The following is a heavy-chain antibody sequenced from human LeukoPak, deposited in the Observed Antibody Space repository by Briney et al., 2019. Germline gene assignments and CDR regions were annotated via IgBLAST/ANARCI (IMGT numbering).Heavy chain of an antibody. V-gene: IGHV3-23*01. J-gene: IGHJ4*02. D-gene: IGHD5-18*01. CDR3: ARRATTERGHSYGLDY. Sequence: GGSLRLSCAASGFTFSSYAMSWVRQAPGKGLEWVSAISGSGGSTYYADSVTGRFTISRDNAKNSLFLQMNSLRAEDAAMYYCARRATTERGHSYGLDYWGQGTLVTVSS. CDR2: ISGSGGST. CDR1: GFTFSSYA.